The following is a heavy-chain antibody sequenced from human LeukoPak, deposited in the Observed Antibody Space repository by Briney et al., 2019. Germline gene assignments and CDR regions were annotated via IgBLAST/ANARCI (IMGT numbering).Heavy chain of an antibody. CDR2: INPNSGGT. CDR3: ASYGSGSYYSNLPTYYYYYGMDV. D-gene: IGHD3-10*01. V-gene: IGHV1-2*02. CDR1: GYTFTGYY. J-gene: IGHJ6*02. Sequence: GASVKVSCKASGYTFTGYYMHWVRQAPGQGLEWMGWINPNSGGTNYAQKFQGRVTMTRDTSISTAYMELSRLRSDDTAVYYCASYGSGSYYSNLPTYYYYYGMDVWGQGTTVTVSS.